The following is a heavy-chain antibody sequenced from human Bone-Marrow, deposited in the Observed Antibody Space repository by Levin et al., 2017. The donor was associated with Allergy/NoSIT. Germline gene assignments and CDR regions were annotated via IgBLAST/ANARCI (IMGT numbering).Heavy chain of an antibody. V-gene: IGHV3-21*01. J-gene: IGHJ6*02. CDR2: ISSSSSYI. Sequence: PGESLKISCAASGFTFSSYSMNWVRQAPGKGLEWVSSISSSSSYIYYADSVKGRFTISRDNAKNSLYLQMNSLRAEDTAVYYCAREGVCSSTSCYTSPTPYYYYYYGMDVWGQGTTVTVSS. D-gene: IGHD2-2*02. CDR3: AREGVCSSTSCYTSPTPYYYYYYGMDV. CDR1: GFTFSSYS.